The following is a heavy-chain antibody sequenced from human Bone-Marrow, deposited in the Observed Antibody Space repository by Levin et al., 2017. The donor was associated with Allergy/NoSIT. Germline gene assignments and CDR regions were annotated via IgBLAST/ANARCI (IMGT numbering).Heavy chain of an antibody. D-gene: IGHD3-22*01. Sequence: SQTLSLTCAVYGGSFRGYYWSWIRQPPGKGLEWIGEINHSGSTNYNPSLKSRVTISVDTSKNQFSLKLSSVTAADTAVYYCARADEGGLLLAGHSGWFDPWGQGTLVTVSS. CDR1: GGSFRGYY. J-gene: IGHJ5*02. CDR2: INHSGST. CDR3: ARADEGGLLLAGHSGWFDP. V-gene: IGHV4-34*01.